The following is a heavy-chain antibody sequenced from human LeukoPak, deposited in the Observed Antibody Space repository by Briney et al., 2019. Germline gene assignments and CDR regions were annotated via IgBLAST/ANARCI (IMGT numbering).Heavy chain of an antibody. D-gene: IGHD2-21*02. J-gene: IGHJ4*02. Sequence: SETLSLTCAVYGGSFSGYYWSWIRQPPGKGLEWIGEINHSGSTNYNPSLKSRVTISVDTSKNQFSLKLSSVAAADTAVYYCAGGDWGSSSLGYWGQGTLVTVSS. CDR2: INHSGST. CDR3: AGGDWGSSSLGY. CDR1: GGSFSGYY. V-gene: IGHV4-34*01.